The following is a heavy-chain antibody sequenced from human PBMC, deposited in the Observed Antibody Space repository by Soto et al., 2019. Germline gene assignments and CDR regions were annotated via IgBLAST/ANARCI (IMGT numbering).Heavy chain of an antibody. CDR2: IVVGSGNT. V-gene: IGHV1-58*02. Sequence: ASVKVSCKASGGTFSSYAISWVRQARGQRLEWIGWIVVGSGNTNYAQKFRERVTITRDMSTSTAYMELTSLRSDDTAVYYCAADNDFWSGHYSFDYWGQGALVTVS. CDR3: AADNDFWSGHYSFDY. D-gene: IGHD3-3*01. CDR1: GGTFSSYA. J-gene: IGHJ4*02.